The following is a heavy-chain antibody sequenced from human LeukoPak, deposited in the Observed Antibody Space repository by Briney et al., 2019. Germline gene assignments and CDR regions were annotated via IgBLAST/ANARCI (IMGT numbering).Heavy chain of an antibody. CDR2: FDPEDGET. V-gene: IGHV1-24*01. CDR3: VTESITMVRGVMRLLNWFDP. Sequence: ASVKVSCKVSGNTLTELSMHWVRQAPGKGLEWMGGFDPEDGETIYAQKFQGRVTMTEDTSTDTAYMELSSLRSEDTAVYYCVTESITMVRGVMRLLNWFDPWGQGTLATVSS. D-gene: IGHD3-10*01. J-gene: IGHJ5*02. CDR1: GNTLTELS.